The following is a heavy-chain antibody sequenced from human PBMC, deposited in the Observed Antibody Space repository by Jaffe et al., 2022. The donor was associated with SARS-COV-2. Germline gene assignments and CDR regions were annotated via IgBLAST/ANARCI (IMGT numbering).Heavy chain of an antibody. V-gene: IGHV3-33*01. CDR3: ARDGSDCSGGSCYYYYGMDV. J-gene: IGHJ6*02. CDR2: IWYDGSNK. D-gene: IGHD2-15*01. Sequence: QVQLVESGGGVVQPGRSLRLSCAASGFTFSSYGMHWVRQAPGKGLEWVAVIWYDGSNKYYADSVKGRFTISRDNSKNTLYLQMNSLRAEDTAVYYCARDGSDCSGGSCYYYYGMDVWGQGTTVTVSS. CDR1: GFTFSSYG.